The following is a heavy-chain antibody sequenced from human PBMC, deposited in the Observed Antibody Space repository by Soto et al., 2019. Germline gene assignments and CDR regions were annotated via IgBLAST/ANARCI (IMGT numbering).Heavy chain of an antibody. CDR1: GGSISSSSYY. V-gene: IGHV4-39*01. Sequence: TSETLSLTCTVSGGSISSSSYYWVWIRQPPGKGLEWMGSIYYSGSTYYNPSLKSRVTISVDTSKNQFSLKLSSVTAADTAVYYCARRGSGSYSDYWGQGTLVTVSS. CDR2: IYYSGST. J-gene: IGHJ4*02. CDR3: ARRGSGSYSDY. D-gene: IGHD3-10*01.